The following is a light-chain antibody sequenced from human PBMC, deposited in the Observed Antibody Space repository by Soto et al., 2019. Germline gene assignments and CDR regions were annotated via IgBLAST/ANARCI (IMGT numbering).Light chain of an antibody. CDR1: SSDVGGYND. CDR3: SSSTSSNTYV. V-gene: IGLV2-14*01. Sequence: QSALPQPASVYGSPGQSITISCTGTSSDVGGYNDVSWYQQHPGKAPKLMIYEVSNRPSGVSNRVSGSKSGNTASLTISGLQSEDEADYYCSSSTSSNTYVFGTGTKVTVL. CDR2: EVS. J-gene: IGLJ1*01.